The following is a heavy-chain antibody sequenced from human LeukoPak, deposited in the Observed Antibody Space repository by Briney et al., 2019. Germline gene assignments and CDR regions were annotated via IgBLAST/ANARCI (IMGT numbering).Heavy chain of an antibody. CDR3: AREGVLLHSAFDI. CDR2: IYYSGST. Sequence: PSETLSLTCTVSGGSISSYYWSWIRQPPGKGLEWIGYIYYSGSTNYNPSLKSRVTISVDTSKNQFSLKLSSVTAADTAVYYCAREGVLLHSAFDIWGQGTMVTVSS. CDR1: GGSISSYY. J-gene: IGHJ3*02. D-gene: IGHD2/OR15-2a*01. V-gene: IGHV4-59*01.